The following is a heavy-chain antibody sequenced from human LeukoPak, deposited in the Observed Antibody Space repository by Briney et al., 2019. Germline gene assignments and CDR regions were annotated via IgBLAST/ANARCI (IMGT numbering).Heavy chain of an antibody. CDR2: ITTSSRYI. V-gene: IGHV3-21*01. J-gene: IGHJ4*02. CDR1: PLTFNSYS. Sequence: PGGSLRLSCTASPLTFNSYSLIWVRQAPGKGPEWVSSITTSSRYIYYADSVKGRFTISRDNAKNSLYLQMNGLRVEDTAVYYCARDCCPYYDILTGYYGGDYWGQGTLVTVSS. CDR3: ARDCCPYYDILTGYYGGDY. D-gene: IGHD3-9*01.